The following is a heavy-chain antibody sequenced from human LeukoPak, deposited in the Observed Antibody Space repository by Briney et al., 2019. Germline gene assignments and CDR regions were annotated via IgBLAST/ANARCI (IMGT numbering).Heavy chain of an antibody. Sequence: GGSLRLSCAASGFTFSNYWMSWVRQAPGKELEWVANIKQDGSEIDYVDSVKGRFTISRDNAKNSLYLQMNSLRAEDTAVYYCVRDKLTGASRLDYWGQGTLLTVSS. J-gene: IGHJ4*02. CDR3: VRDKLTGASRLDY. CDR2: IKQDGSEI. CDR1: GFTFSNYW. V-gene: IGHV3-7*03. D-gene: IGHD7-27*01.